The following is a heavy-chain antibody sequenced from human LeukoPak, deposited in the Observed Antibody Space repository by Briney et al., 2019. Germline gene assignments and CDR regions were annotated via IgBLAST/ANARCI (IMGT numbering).Heavy chain of an antibody. V-gene: IGHV3-30*04. J-gene: IGHJ4*02. CDR1: GFTFSSYS. D-gene: IGHD6-13*01. CDR3: ARVLPQQLVRLPFDY. Sequence: GTSLGLACAASGFTFSSYSMHWVGQTAGKWLEWVASMSYEGSPTYYAASVKGRFNVSRDSSKNTLFLQMNSLRAEHTAVYYCARVLPQQLVRLPFDYWGQGNLVTVSS. CDR2: MSYEGSPT.